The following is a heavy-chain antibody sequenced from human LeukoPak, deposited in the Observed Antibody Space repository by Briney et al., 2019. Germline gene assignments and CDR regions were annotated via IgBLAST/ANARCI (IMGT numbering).Heavy chain of an antibody. D-gene: IGHD2-15*01. J-gene: IGHJ5*02. CDR3: AREKSSRSCSGGSCYFGRWFDP. CDR1: GGSISGYY. V-gene: IGHV4-59*01. CDR2: IYYSGST. Sequence: PSETLSLTCTVSGGSISGYYWSWIRQPPGKGLEWIGYIYYSGSTNYNPSLKSRVTISVDTSKNQFSLKLSSVTAADTAVYYCAREKSSRSCSGGSCYFGRWFDPWGQGTLVTVSS.